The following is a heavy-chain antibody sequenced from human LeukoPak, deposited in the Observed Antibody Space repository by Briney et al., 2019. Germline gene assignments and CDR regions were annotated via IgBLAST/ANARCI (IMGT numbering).Heavy chain of an antibody. Sequence: AASVKVSCKASGYTFTGYYMHWVRQAPGQGLEWMGWINPNSGGTNYAQKFQGRVTMTRDTSISTAYMELSRLRSDDTAVYYCARAWQLVYYYYYMDVWGKGTTVTVSS. CDR1: GYTFTGYY. J-gene: IGHJ6*03. CDR2: INPNSGGT. V-gene: IGHV1-2*02. D-gene: IGHD6-6*01. CDR3: ARAWQLVYYYYYMDV.